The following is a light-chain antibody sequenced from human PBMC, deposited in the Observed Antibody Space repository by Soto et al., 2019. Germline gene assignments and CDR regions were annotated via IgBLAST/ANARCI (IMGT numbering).Light chain of an antibody. Sequence: QSALTQPASVSGSLGQSITISCTGTSSDVGGYNYVSWYQHHPGKAPELMIYEVTNRPSGVSNRFSGSKSGNTASLTISGLQADDEADYYCISYTGSSTYVFGTGTKVTVL. CDR1: SSDVGGYNY. J-gene: IGLJ1*01. CDR2: EVT. CDR3: ISYTGSSTYV. V-gene: IGLV2-14*01.